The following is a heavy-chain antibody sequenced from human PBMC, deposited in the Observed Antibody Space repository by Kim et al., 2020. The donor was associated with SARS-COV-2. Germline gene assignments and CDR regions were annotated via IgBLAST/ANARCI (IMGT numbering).Heavy chain of an antibody. CDR2: IYSGGST. J-gene: IGHJ3*02. CDR3: ARYVDSDNSYYPVVYVIDAFDI. CDR1: GFTVTKNY. Sequence: GGSLRLSCADSGFTVTKNYMSWVRQAPGKGPEWVSFIYSGGSTAYADSVMGRFTISRDNSQNTLYLHMNSLRAEDTAVYYCARYVDSDNSYYPVVYVIDAFDIWGQGTMVTVSS. D-gene: IGHD3-10*01. V-gene: IGHV3-66*01.